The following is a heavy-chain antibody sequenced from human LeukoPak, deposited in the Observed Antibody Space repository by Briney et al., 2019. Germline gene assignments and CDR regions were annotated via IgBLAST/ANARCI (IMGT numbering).Heavy chain of an antibody. D-gene: IGHD2-2*01. CDR1: GGSISSGSYY. CDR2: IYTSGST. CDR3: ARDIVVVPAARGAFDI. J-gene: IGHJ3*02. V-gene: IGHV4-61*02. Sequence: SQTLSLTCTVSGGSISSGSYYWGWIRQPAGKGLEWIGRIYTSGSTNYNPSLQSRVTISVDPSKHQFSLQLSSVTAADTAVYYCARDIVVVPAARGAFDIWGQGTMVTVSS.